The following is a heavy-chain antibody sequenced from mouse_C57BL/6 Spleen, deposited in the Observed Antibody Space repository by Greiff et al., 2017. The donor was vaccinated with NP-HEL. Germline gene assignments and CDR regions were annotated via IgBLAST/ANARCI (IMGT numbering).Heavy chain of an antibody. CDR3: AREPINWDYAMDY. V-gene: IGHV1-4*01. CDR2: INPSSGYT. J-gene: IGHJ4*01. Sequence: QVQLKESGAELARPGASVKMSCKASGYTFTSYTMHWVKQRPGQGLEWIGYINPSSGYTKYNQKFKDKATLTADKSSSTAYMQLSSLTSEDSAVYYCAREPINWDYAMDYWGQGTSVTVSS. D-gene: IGHD4-1*01. CDR1: GYTFTSYT.